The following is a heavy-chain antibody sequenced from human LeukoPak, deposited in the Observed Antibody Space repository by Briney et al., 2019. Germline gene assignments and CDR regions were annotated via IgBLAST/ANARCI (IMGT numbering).Heavy chain of an antibody. Sequence: GGSLRLSCAASGFTFSSYAMSWVRQAPGKGLEWVAVISYDGSNKYYADSVKGRFTISRDNSKNTLYLQMNSLRAEDTAVYYCARDHPAEYSSGWYITYYFDYWGQGTLVTVSS. CDR3: ARDHPAEYSSGWYITYYFDY. D-gene: IGHD6-19*01. CDR1: GFTFSSYA. CDR2: ISYDGSNK. J-gene: IGHJ4*02. V-gene: IGHV3-30*04.